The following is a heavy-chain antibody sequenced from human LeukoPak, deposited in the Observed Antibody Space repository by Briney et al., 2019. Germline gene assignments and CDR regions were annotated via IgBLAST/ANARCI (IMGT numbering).Heavy chain of an antibody. CDR1: GFTFSTNW. CDR3: ARGGPRSPID. D-gene: IGHD2/OR15-2a*01. V-gene: IGHV3-7*01. J-gene: IGHJ4*02. Sequence: GGSLRLSCAASGFTFSTNWMIWLRQAPEKGLEWVANIKEDGSATYYVDSVKGRFTISRDNAKNSLYLQMNSLRAEDTAIYYCARGGPRSPIDWGPGTLVTVSS. CDR2: IKEDGSAT.